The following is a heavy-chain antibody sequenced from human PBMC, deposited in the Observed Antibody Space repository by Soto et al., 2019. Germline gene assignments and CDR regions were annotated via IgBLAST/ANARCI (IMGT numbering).Heavy chain of an antibody. CDR3: ARGVTPPGAPAWYYVDS. J-gene: IGHJ4*02. V-gene: IGHV4-4*07. CDR2: FSLSGTT. Sequence: SETLSLTCTVSGASITGSFFWSWIRQPAGKGLEWIGRFSLSGTTNYNPSLRSRVTMSADVSKNQFSLRLTSVTAADTALYYCARGVTPPGAPAWYYVDSWGQGTLVTV. D-gene: IGHD2-21*02. CDR1: GASITGSFF.